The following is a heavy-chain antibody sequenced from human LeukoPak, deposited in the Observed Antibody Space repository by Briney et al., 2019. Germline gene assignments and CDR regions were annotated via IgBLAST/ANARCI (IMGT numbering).Heavy chain of an antibody. Sequence: GASVKVSCKASGYTFTGYYMHWVRQAPGQGLEWMGWVNPNSGGTNYAQKFQGRVTMTRDTSISTAYMELSRLRSDDTAVYYCARGAADYYDSSGYRLDYWGQGTLVTVSS. CDR1: GYTFTGYY. D-gene: IGHD3-22*01. J-gene: IGHJ4*02. V-gene: IGHV1-2*02. CDR2: VNPNSGGT. CDR3: ARGAADYYDSSGYRLDY.